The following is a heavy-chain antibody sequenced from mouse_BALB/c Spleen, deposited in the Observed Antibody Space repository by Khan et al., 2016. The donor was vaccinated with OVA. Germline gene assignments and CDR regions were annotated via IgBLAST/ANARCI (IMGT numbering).Heavy chain of an antibody. V-gene: IGHV5-17*02. D-gene: IGHD1-1*01. CDR2: ISGDSNTI. J-gene: IGHJ2*01. Sequence: EVKLVESGGGLVQPGGSRKLSCAASGFTFSSYGMHWVRQAPEKGLEWVAYISGDSNTIYYADTVKGRFTISRDNPKNTPFLQMTSLMSEDTARYYCATSYFYGYYFDYWGPGTTLTVSS. CDR3: ATSYFYGYYFDY. CDR1: GFTFSSYG.